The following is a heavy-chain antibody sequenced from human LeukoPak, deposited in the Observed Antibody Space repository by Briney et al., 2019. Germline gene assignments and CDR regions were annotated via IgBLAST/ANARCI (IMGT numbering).Heavy chain of an antibody. CDR1: RGSISSTSYY. J-gene: IGHJ4*02. D-gene: IGHD6-19*01. CDR3: AGMGSSGWYGSTGY. Sequence: SETLSLTCTVSRGSISSTSYYWGWIRQPPGKGLEWIGSIYYSGSTYYNPSLKSRVTISVDTSKNQFSLQLSSVTAADTAVYYCAGMGSSGWYGSTGYWGQGTLVTVSS. V-gene: IGHV4-39*01. CDR2: IYYSGST.